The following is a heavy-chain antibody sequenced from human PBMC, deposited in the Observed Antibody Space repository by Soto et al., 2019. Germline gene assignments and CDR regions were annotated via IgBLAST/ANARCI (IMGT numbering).Heavy chain of an antibody. J-gene: IGHJ6*02. CDR1: GYTFTSYA. V-gene: IGHV3-23*01. Sequence: GASVKVSCKASGYTFTSYAMSWVRQAPGKGLEWVSAISGSGGSTYYADSVKGRFTISRDNSKNTLYLQMNSLRAEDTAVYYCAKDQCSSTSCYSPYYYGMDVWGQGTTVTVSS. CDR3: AKDQCSSTSCYSPYYYGMDV. D-gene: IGHD2-2*01. CDR2: ISGSGGST.